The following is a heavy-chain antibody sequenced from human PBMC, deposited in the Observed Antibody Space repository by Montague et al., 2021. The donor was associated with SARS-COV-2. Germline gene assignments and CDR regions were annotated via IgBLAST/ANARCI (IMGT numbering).Heavy chain of an antibody. CDR3: ATGFSSAWRQLDC. CDR2: IHCDGKT. J-gene: IGHJ4*02. V-gene: IGHV4-4*02. D-gene: IGHD2/OR15-2a*01. Sequence: SETLSLTCDVSGASISSHDWWRWFRQPPGKGLVWLGEIHCDGKTKYNPSPQSRVTISVDKSNNQLSLRLTSVTAADTAVYYCATGFSSAWRQLDCWGQGILGTVSS. CDR1: GASISSHDW.